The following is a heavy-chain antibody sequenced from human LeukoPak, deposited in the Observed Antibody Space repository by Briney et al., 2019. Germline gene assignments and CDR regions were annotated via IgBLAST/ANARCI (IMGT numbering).Heavy chain of an antibody. V-gene: IGHV4-31*03. CDR1: GGSISSGAYY. J-gene: IGHJ4*02. CDR2: ISNSGSA. D-gene: IGHD3-10*01. CDR3: ARDYKGVRGVYY. Sequence: TLSHTCTVSGGSISSGAYYWSWIRQHPGKGLEWIGYISNSGSAYYNASLKSRVTISMDTAKNQFSLKLNSVTAADTAVYYCARDYKGVRGVYYWGQGTLVTVSS.